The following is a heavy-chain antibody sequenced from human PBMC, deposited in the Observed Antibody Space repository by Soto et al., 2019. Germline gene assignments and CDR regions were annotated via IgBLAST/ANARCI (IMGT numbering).Heavy chain of an antibody. D-gene: IGHD1-7*01. V-gene: IGHV1-46*01. CDR1: GYTFTSYY. CDR3: ARDRRLITGTTYCFDP. J-gene: IGHJ5*02. CDR2: INPSGGST. Sequence: GASVKVSCKASGYTFTSYYMHWVRQAPGQGLEWMGIINPSGGSTSYAQKFQGRVTMTRDTSTSTVYMELSSLRSEDTAVYYCARDRRLITGTTYCFDPWGQGTLVTVSS.